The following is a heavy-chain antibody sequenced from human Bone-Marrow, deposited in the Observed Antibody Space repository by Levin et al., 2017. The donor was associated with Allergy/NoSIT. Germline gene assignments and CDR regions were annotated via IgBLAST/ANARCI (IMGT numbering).Heavy chain of an antibody. CDR3: APGGTYYLLD. Sequence: GGSLRLSCAASGFTLSSYWMHWVRQVPGKGPVWISRINSDGSNTKYADSVEGRFTISRDNAKNTAYLQLNNLRAEDTAVYFCAPGGTYYLLDWGQGTVVTVSS. D-gene: IGHD1-26*01. J-gene: IGHJ4*02. V-gene: IGHV3-74*03. CDR2: INSDGSNT. CDR1: GFTLSSYW.